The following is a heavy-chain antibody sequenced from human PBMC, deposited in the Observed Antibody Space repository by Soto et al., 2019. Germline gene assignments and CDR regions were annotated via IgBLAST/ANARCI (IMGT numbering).Heavy chain of an antibody. J-gene: IGHJ4*02. CDR3: AKVSGAMITFGGVIVG. D-gene: IGHD3-16*02. CDR1: GFTVSSNY. CDR2: IGSGGST. V-gene: IGHV3-66*01. Sequence: GGSLRLSCAASGFTVSSNYMSWVRQAPGKGLEWVSVIGSGGSTYYADSVKGRFTISRDNSKNTLYLQMNSLRAEDTAVYYCAKVSGAMITFGGVIVGWGQGTLVTVSS.